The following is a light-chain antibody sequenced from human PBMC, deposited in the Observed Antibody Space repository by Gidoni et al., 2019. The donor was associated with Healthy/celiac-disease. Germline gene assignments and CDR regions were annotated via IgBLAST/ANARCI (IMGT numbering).Light chain of an antibody. Sequence: EIVLTPSPATLSLSPGVRATRSCRTSQSVSSYLAWYQQKPGQAPRLLIYDASNRATGIPDRFSGSGSGTDFTLTISSLEPEDFAVYYCQQRSNWPLLTFGGGTKVEIK. V-gene: IGKV3-11*01. CDR3: QQRSNWPLLT. CDR1: QSVSSY. J-gene: IGKJ4*01. CDR2: DAS.